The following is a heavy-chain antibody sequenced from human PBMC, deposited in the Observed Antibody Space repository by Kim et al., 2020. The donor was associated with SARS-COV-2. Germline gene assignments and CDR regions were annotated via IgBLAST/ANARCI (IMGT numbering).Heavy chain of an antibody. V-gene: IGHV4-39*01. CDR2: IYYSGST. Sequence: SETLSLTCTVSGGSISSSSYYWGWIRQPPGKGLEWIGSIYYSGSTYYNPSLKSRVTISVDTSKNQFSLKLSSVTAADTAVYYCARPTTRGDFDYWGQGTLVTVSS. CDR3: ARPTTRGDFDY. J-gene: IGHJ4*02. CDR1: GGSISSSSYY. D-gene: IGHD4-17*01.